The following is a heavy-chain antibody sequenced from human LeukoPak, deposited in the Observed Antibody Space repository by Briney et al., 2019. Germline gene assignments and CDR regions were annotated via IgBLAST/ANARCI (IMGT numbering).Heavy chain of an antibody. Sequence: ASVKVSCKASRYTFNSYGISWVRQAPGQGLEWMGWISAHNGNTNHKQKIQDRITMTTDTSTSTAYMELRSLTSDDTAVYYCVRDVAAYYYDTSGYGRLDYWGQGTLVTVSS. CDR2: ISAHNGNT. CDR3: VRDVAAYYYDTSGYGRLDY. J-gene: IGHJ4*02. D-gene: IGHD3-22*01. V-gene: IGHV1-18*01. CDR1: RYTFNSYG.